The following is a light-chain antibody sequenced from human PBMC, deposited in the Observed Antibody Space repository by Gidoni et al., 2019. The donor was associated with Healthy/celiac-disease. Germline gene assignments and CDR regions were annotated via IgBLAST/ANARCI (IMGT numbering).Light chain of an antibody. Sequence: DIQMTQSPSSRSASVGDRVTITCRASQSISSYLNWHQQKPGKAPKLLIYAASSLQSGVPSRFSSSGSATDFTLTISSLQPEDFATYYCQQNYSTPRTFGGGTKVEIK. CDR2: AAS. V-gene: IGKV1-39*01. CDR1: QSISSY. J-gene: IGKJ4*01. CDR3: QQNYSTPRT.